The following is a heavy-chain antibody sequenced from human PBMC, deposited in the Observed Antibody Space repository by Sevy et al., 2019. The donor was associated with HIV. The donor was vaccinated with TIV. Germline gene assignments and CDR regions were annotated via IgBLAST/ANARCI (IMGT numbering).Heavy chain of an antibody. CDR3: ARDRYYDASGYYYYYYGMDV. J-gene: IGHJ6*02. Sequence: GGSLRLSCAASGLSVSDNYMNWVRQAPGKGLELVSVIYSDGRTYYADSVKGRFTISRDNSKNTLYLHLINLRPEDTAVYYCARDRYYDASGYYYYYYGMDVWGQGTTVTVSS. V-gene: IGHV3-66*01. CDR1: GLSVSDNY. CDR2: IYSDGRT. D-gene: IGHD3-22*01.